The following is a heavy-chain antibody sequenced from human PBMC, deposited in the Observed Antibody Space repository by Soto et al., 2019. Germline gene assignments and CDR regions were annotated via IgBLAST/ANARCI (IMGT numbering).Heavy chain of an antibody. CDR3: ARDNPSSSSGSYYFDY. CDR2: ISYTGST. J-gene: IGHJ4*02. Sequence: SETLSLTCTVSGGSISSGDYYWSWIRQPPGKGLECIGYISYTGSTYYNPSLKSRVTMSVDTSKNHFSLKLGSVTAADTAVYYCARDNPSSSSGSYYFDYWGQGTMVTVSS. V-gene: IGHV4-30-4*02. CDR1: GGSISSGDYY. D-gene: IGHD6-6*01.